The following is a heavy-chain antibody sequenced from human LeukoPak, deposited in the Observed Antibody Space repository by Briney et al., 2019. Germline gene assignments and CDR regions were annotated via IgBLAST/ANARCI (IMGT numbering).Heavy chain of an antibody. J-gene: IGHJ4*02. D-gene: IGHD6-13*01. CDR2: INTDGSST. CDR1: GFTFSSYC. Sequence: GGSLRLSCAASGFTFSSYCMHWLRQAPGKGLVWVSRINTDGSSTSYADSVKGRFTISRDNAKNTLYLQMNSLRAEDTAVYYCARVSSSSWWALDYWGQGTLVTVSS. CDR3: ARVSSSSWWALDY. V-gene: IGHV3-74*01.